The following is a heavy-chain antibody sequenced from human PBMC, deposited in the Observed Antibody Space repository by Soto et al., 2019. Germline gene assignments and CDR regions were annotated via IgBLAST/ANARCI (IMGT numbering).Heavy chain of an antibody. V-gene: IGHV1-69*13. Sequence: ASVKVSCKASGGTFSSYAISWVRQAPGQGIEWMGGIIPIFVTANYAQQFQGRVTITADESTSTAYMELSSLRSEDTAVYYCARVGYYCSGSYYNAFDFWGHGTMVTVSS. D-gene: IGHD3-10*01. J-gene: IGHJ3*01. CDR3: ARVGYYCSGSYYNAFDF. CDR1: GGTFSSYA. CDR2: IIPIFVTA.